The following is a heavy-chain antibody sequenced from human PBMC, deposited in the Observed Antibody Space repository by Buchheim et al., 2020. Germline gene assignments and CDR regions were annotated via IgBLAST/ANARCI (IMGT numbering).Heavy chain of an antibody. CDR2: INPSGGST. V-gene: IGHV1-46*01. D-gene: IGHD3-22*01. CDR1: GYTFTDYF. CDR3: ARGPYFDTSGYYHSNWFDP. J-gene: IGHJ5*02. Sequence: QVQLVQSGAEVKKSGASVKVSCKASGYTFTDYFVHWARWAPGQGLEWVGLINPSGGSTDYAQKFQGRVTMTRDTSTSTVYMDLSSLSSDDTAVYFCARGPYFDTSGYYHSNWFDPWGQGTL.